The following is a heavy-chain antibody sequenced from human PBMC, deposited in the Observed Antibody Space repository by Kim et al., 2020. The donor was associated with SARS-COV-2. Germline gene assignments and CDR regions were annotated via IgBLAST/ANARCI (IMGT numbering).Heavy chain of an antibody. J-gene: IGHJ4*02. CDR2: KTDGGTT. V-gene: IGHV3-15*01. Sequence: KTDGGTTDYAAPGKGRFTISRDDSKNTLYLQMNSLKTEDTSVYYCTSGGAAWGQGTLVTVSS. CDR3: TSGGAA. D-gene: IGHD5-12*01.